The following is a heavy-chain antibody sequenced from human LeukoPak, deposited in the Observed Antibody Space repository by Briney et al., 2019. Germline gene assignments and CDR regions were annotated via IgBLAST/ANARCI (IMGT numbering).Heavy chain of an antibody. CDR3: ARGGSYYDSSGYYYAGDAFDI. D-gene: IGHD3-22*01. CDR2: ISSSSSTI. V-gene: IGHV3-48*04. CDR1: GFTFSSYS. J-gene: IGHJ3*02. Sequence: GGSLRLSCAASGFTFSSYSMNWVRQAPGKGLEWVSYISSSSSTIYYADSVKGRFTISRDNAKNSLYLQMNSLRAGDTAVYYCARGGSYYDSSGYYYAGDAFDIWGQGTMVTVSS.